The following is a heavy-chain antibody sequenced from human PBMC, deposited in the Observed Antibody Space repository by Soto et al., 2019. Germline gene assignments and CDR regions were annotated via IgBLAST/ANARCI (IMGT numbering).Heavy chain of an antibody. CDR3: ARSGDSYDSSGYYY. Sequence: EVQLVESGGGLVQPGGSLRLSCAASGFTFSSYSMNWARQAPGKGLEWVSYISSSSSTIYYADSVKGRFTISRDNAKNSLYLQMNSLRDEDTAVYYCARSGDSYDSSGYYYWGQGTLVTVSS. CDR2: ISSSSSTI. D-gene: IGHD3-22*01. CDR1: GFTFSSYS. V-gene: IGHV3-48*02. J-gene: IGHJ4*02.